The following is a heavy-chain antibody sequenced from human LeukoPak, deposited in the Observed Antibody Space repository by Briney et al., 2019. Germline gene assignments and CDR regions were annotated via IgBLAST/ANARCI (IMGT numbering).Heavy chain of an antibody. Sequence: SETLSLTCAVSGGSFCGYYWSWIRQPPGKGLKWIGEINHSGSTNYNPSLKSRVTISVDTSKNQFSLKLSSVTAADTAVYYCARVSTVVPAASTTYGMDVWGNGTTVTVSS. J-gene: IGHJ6*04. CDR3: ARVSTVVPAASTTYGMDV. CDR1: GGSFCGYY. D-gene: IGHD2-2*01. V-gene: IGHV4-34*01. CDR2: INHSGST.